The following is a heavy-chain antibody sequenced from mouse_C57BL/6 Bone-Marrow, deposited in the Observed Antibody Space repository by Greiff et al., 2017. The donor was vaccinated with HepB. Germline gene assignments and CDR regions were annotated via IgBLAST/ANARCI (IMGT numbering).Heavy chain of an antibody. J-gene: IGHJ2*01. CDR1: GYTFTSYW. Sequence: VQLQESGAELAKPGASVKLSCKASGYTFTSYWMHWVKQRPGQGLEWIGYINPSSGYTKYNQKFKDKATLIADKSSSTAYMQLSSLTYEDSAVYYCARRPIYYGYDVGFDYWGQGTTLTVSS. CDR2: INPSSGYT. D-gene: IGHD2-2*01. V-gene: IGHV1-7*01. CDR3: ARRPIYYGYDVGFDY.